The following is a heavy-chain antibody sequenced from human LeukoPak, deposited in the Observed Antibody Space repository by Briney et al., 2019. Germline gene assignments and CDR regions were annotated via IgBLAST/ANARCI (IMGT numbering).Heavy chain of an antibody. V-gene: IGHV3-30*02. J-gene: IGHJ4*02. CDR3: AKPLYYYDSSGKFDY. D-gene: IGHD3-22*01. CDR2: IRYDGSNK. Sequence: GGSLRLSCAASGFTFSSYNMIWVRQAPGKGLEWVAFIRYDGSNKYYADSVKGRFTISRDNSKNTLYLQMNSLRAEDTAVYYCAKPLYYYDSSGKFDYWGQGTLVTVSS. CDR1: GFTFSSYN.